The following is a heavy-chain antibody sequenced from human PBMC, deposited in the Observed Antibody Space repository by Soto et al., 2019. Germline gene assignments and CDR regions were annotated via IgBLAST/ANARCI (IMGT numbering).Heavy chain of an antibody. CDR1: GFTFSTHY. Sequence: DVQLMESGGGLVQPGGSLRLSCAASGFTFSTHYMSWVRQAPGKGLEWVANINEDGNDQYYVDSVKGRFTISRDNAKNSLYLQMNSLRAEDTAVYFCARDLYYYMDVWGKGTTVTVSS. V-gene: IGHV3-7*01. CDR2: INEDGNDQ. J-gene: IGHJ6*03. CDR3: ARDLYYYMDV.